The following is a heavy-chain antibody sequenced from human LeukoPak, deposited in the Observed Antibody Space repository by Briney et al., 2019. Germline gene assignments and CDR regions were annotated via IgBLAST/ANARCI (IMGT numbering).Heavy chain of an antibody. CDR3: AKDSSPQLVRSKPLDY. CDR2: LRYDGSNK. D-gene: IGHD6-13*01. CDR1: GFTFSSYG. Sequence: GGSLRLSCAASGFTFSSYGMHWVRQAPGKGLEWVAFLRYDGSNKYYADSVKGRFTISRDNSKNTLYLQMNSLRAEDTAVYYCAKDSSPQLVRSKPLDYWGQGTLVTVSS. J-gene: IGHJ4*02. V-gene: IGHV3-30*02.